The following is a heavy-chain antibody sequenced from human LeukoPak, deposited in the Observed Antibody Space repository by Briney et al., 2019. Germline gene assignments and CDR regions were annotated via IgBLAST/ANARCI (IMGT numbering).Heavy chain of an antibody. CDR3: ARTALSYDFWSGYYTEYYFDY. D-gene: IGHD3-3*01. CDR1: GFTFSSYG. CDR2: IWYDGSNK. V-gene: IGHV3-33*01. J-gene: IGHJ4*02. Sequence: SGGSLRLSCAASGFTFSSYGMHWVRQAPGKGLEWVAVIWYDGSNKYYADSVRGRFTISRDNSKNTLYLQMNSLRAEDTAVYYCARTALSYDFWSGYYTEYYFDYWGQGTLVTVSS.